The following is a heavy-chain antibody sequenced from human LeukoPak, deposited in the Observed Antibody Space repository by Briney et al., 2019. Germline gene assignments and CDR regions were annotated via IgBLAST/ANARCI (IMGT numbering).Heavy chain of an antibody. CDR2: IYSGGST. D-gene: IGHD6-13*01. Sequence: GGSLRLSCAASGFTVSSNYMSWVRQAPGKGLEWVSVIYSGGSTYYADSVKGRFTISRDNSKNTLYLQMNSLRAEDTAVYYCAKDGGIAAAGTPPDDYWGQGTLVTVSS. CDR1: GFTVSSNY. V-gene: IGHV3-53*05. J-gene: IGHJ4*02. CDR3: AKDGGIAAAGTPPDDY.